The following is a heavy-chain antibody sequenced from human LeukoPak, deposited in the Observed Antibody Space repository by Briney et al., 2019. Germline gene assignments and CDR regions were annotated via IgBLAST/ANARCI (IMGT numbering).Heavy chain of an antibody. V-gene: IGHV3-21*01. D-gene: IGHD2-21*01. J-gene: IGHJ4*02. CDR2: ISSSSSYI. CDR1: GFTFSSYS. CDR3: AKDVADYYFDY. Sequence: GGSLRLSCAASGFTFSSYSMNWVRQAPGKGLEWVSSISSSSSYIYYADSVKGRFTISRDNSKNTLYLQMNSLRAEDTAVYYCAKDVADYYFDYWGQGTLVTVSS.